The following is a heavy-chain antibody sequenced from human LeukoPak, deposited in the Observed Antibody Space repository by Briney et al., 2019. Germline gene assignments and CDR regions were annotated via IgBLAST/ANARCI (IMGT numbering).Heavy chain of an antibody. CDR3: ARDGIVGSPLFKFDY. J-gene: IGHJ4*02. CDR2: ISFDGGNK. V-gene: IGHV3-30-3*01. Sequence: PGRSLRLSCAASGFTFNNYAIHWVRQAPGKGLEWVAIISFDGGNKYYADSVKGRFTISRDNSKNTLYLQMNSLRAEDTAVYYCARDGIVGSPLFKFDYWGQGILVTVSS. CDR1: GFTFNNYA. D-gene: IGHD1-26*01.